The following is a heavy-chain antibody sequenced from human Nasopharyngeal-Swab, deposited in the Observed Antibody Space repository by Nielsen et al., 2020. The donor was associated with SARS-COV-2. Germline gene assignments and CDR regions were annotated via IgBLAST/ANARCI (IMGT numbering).Heavy chain of an antibody. J-gene: IGHJ6*02. D-gene: IGHD4-17*01. V-gene: IGHV3-74*01. CDR2: INSDESST. CDR3: ARGGVGYGDWNV. Sequence: VRQAPGKGLVWVSRINSDESSTSCADSVKGRFTISRDNAKNTLYLQMNSLRAEDTAVYYCARGGVGYGDWNVRGQGTTVTVSS.